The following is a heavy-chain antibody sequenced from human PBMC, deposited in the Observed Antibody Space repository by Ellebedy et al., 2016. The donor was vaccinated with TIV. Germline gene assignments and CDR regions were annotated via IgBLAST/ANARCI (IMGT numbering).Heavy chain of an antibody. CDR1: GFSFTTSW. J-gene: IGHJ6*02. CDR3: ARQAGRQDGHFGMDI. CDR2: IYPGDPDT. Sequence: KVSCKTSGFSFTTSWIGWARQMPGKSLEWMGVIYPGDPDTRYSPSFQGHVTISVDESISTAYLQWSSLKVSDTAIYYCARQAGRQDGHFGMDIWGQGTTVSVSS. V-gene: IGHV5-51*01. D-gene: IGHD1-14*01.